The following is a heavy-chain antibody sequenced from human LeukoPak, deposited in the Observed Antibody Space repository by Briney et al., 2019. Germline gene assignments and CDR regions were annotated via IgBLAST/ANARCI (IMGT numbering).Heavy chain of an antibody. Sequence: ASVKVSCKASGYTFTSYYMHWVRQAPGQGLEWMGIINPSGGSTSYAQKFQGRVTMTRDTSTSTVYMELSSLRSEDTAVYYCARGGITIFGVVNLDYWGQGTLVTVSS. J-gene: IGHJ4*02. D-gene: IGHD3-3*01. CDR1: GYTFTSYY. V-gene: IGHV1-46*01. CDR2: INPSGGST. CDR3: ARGGITIFGVVNLDY.